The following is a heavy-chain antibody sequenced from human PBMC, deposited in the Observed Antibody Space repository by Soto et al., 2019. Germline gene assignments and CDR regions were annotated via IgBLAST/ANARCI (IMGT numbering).Heavy chain of an antibody. CDR1: GFTFSSYG. Sequence: PGGSLRLSCAASGFTFSSYGMHWVRQAPGKGLEWVAVIWYDGSNKYYADSVKGRFTISRDNSKNTLYLQMNSLRAEDTAVYYCARESGVYYYGMGVWGQGTTVTVSS. J-gene: IGHJ6*02. CDR3: ARESGVYYYGMGV. CDR2: IWYDGSNK. V-gene: IGHV3-33*01. D-gene: IGHD3-10*01.